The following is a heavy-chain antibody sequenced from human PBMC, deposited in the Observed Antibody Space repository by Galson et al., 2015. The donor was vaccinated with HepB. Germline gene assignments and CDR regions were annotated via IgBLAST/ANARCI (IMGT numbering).Heavy chain of an antibody. Sequence: SLRLSCAASGFTFSSYAMTWVRQAPGKGLEWVSTIGGSGGSTYYADSVKGRFTISRDNSKNTLFLQLNSLRAEDTAAYYCAKPCDSPGASYWYFDLWGRGTLVTVSS. CDR2: IGGSGGST. D-gene: IGHD2-21*02. J-gene: IGHJ2*01. CDR3: AKPCDSPGASYWYFDL. CDR1: GFTFSSYA. V-gene: IGHV3-23*01.